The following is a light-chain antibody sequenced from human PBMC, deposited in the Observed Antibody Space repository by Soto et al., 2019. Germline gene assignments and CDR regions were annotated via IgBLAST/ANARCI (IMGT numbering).Light chain of an antibody. CDR2: SDT. CDR1: NIGSKG. CDR3: QVWDSGSAHVV. Sequence: SYELTQPPSVSVAPGKTASISCGGNNIGSKGVHWYQQKPGQAPVLVIYSDTDLPPVIPERVSCSNSANLATLTISRVEAGDEADYYCQVWDSGSAHVVFGGGTKLTVL. J-gene: IGLJ2*01. V-gene: IGLV3-21*04.